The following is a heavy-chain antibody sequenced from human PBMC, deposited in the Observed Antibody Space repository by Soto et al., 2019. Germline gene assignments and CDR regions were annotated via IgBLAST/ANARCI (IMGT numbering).Heavy chain of an antibody. CDR1: GFSLSTTGMC. J-gene: IGHJ3*02. CDR3: ARTEYSSSYSAFDI. D-gene: IGHD6-6*01. CDR2: IDWDDDK. V-gene: IGHV2-70*01. Sequence: SGPTLVNPTQTLTLTCTFSGFSLSTTGMCVSWIRQPPGKALEWLALIDWDDDKYYSTSLKTRLTISKDTSKNQVVLTMTNMDPVDTATYYCARTEYSSSYSAFDIWGQGTMVTVSS.